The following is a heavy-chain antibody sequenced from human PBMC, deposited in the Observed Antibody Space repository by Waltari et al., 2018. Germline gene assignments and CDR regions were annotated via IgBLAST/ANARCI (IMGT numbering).Heavy chain of an antibody. J-gene: IGHJ4*02. V-gene: IGHV1-8*01. Sequence: VQLVQSGAEVKKPGASVKVSCKASGYRFTSIDIYWVRQAAGQGREWMGWMNPDSGNTGYAEKFQGRVTMTRDTSISTAYMELSSLRSEDTAVYYCAREFYYSDAFTGVWGQGTLVTVSS. CDR2: MNPDSGNT. D-gene: IGHD4-17*01. CDR3: AREFYYSDAFTGV. CDR1: GYRFTSID.